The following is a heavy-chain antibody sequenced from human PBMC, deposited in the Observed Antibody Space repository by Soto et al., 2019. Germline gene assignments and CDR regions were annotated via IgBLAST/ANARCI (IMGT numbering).Heavy chain of an antibody. CDR1: GFTFSSYA. V-gene: IGHV3-23*01. J-gene: IGHJ4*02. CDR3: AKCDDFWSGTFDY. Sequence: EVQLLESGGGLVQPGGSLRLSCAASGFTFSSYAMSCVRQAPGKGLEWVSAISGSGGITYYADSVKGRFTISRDNSKSTLYLQMNSLRAEDTAVYYCAKCDDFWSGTFDYWGQGTLVTVSS. D-gene: IGHD3-3*01. CDR2: ISGSGGIT.